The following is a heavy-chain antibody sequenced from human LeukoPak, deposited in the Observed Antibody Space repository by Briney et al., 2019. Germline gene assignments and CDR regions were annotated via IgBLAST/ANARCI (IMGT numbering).Heavy chain of an antibody. V-gene: IGHV1-58*01. Sequence: VASVKVSCKASGFTFTSSAVQWVRQARGQRLEWIGWIVVGSGNTNYAQKFQERVTITRDMSTSTAYMELSSLRSEDTAVYYCAAVPRGDIAAADYWGQGTLVTVSS. J-gene: IGHJ4*02. CDR3: AAVPRGDIAAADY. CDR2: IVVGSGNT. CDR1: GFTFTSSA. D-gene: IGHD6-13*01.